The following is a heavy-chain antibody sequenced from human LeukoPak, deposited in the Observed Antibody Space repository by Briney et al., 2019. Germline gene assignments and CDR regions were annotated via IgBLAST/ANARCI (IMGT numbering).Heavy chain of an antibody. CDR2: ISYDGSNK. CDR1: GFTFSSYG. Sequence: PGRSLRLSCAASGFTFSSYGMHWVRQAPGKGLEWVAVISYDGSNKYYADSVKGRFTISRDNSKNTLYLQMNSLRAEDTAVYYCAKDLTRYGSGNNWFDPWGQGTLVTVSS. V-gene: IGHV3-30*18. CDR3: AKDLTRYGSGNNWFDP. J-gene: IGHJ5*02. D-gene: IGHD3-10*01.